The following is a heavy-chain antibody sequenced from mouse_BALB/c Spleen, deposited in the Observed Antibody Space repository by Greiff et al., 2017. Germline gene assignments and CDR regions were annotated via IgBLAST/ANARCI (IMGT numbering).Heavy chain of an antibody. J-gene: IGHJ3*01. Sequence: QVQLKESGPGLVAPSQSLSITCTVSGFSLSRYSVHWVRQPPGKGLEWLGMIWGGGSTDYNSALKSRLSISKDNSKSQVFLKMNSLQTDDTAMYYCARNLRGGSGYAWFAYWGQGTLVTVSA. D-gene: IGHD3-1*01. CDR2: IWGGGST. CDR3: ARNLRGGSGYAWFAY. V-gene: IGHV2-6-4*01. CDR1: GFSLSRYS.